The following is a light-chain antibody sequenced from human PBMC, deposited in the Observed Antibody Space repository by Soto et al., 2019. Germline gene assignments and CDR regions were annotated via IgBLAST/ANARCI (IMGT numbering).Light chain of an antibody. V-gene: IGLV2-11*01. CDR3: CSYAGDYTFV. CDR2: DVI. J-gene: IGLJ1*01. CDR1: SSDVGVYKY. Sequence: QSALIQPRSVSGTPGQSVTISCTGTSSDVGVYKYGSWYRQHPGKAPKLMIYDVITRPSGVPDRFSGSKSGNTASLTISGLQDEDEADYYCCSYAGDYTFVFGSGTKLTVL.